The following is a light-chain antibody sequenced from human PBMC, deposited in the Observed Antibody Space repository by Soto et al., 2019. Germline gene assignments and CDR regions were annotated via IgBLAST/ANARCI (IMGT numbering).Light chain of an antibody. CDR2: DVS. Sequence: QSALTQPACVSGSHGQSITISCTGTSSDVGGYNYVSWYQQYPGKAPKLMIYDVSNRPSGVSNRFSGSKSGNTASLTISGLQAEDEADYYCTSYTTSSTLVFGTGTKLTDL. CDR3: TSYTTSSTLV. CDR1: SSDVGGYNY. V-gene: IGLV2-14*01. J-gene: IGLJ1*01.